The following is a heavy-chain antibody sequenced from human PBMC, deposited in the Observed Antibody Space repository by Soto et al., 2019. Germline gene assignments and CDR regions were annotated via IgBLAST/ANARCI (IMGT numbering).Heavy chain of an antibody. J-gene: IGHJ3*01. D-gene: IGHD2-15*01. CDR1: GFIFSSYA. Sequence: QVQLVESGGGVVQPGRSLRLSCAASGFIFSSYAMHWVLQAPGKGLEWVAVISYDGSNKYYADSVKGRLTISRDNSKNTLYLQMNSLRAEDTAVYYCAREYGIGGAVFDFWGQGTMVTVSS. V-gene: IGHV3-30-3*01. CDR2: ISYDGSNK. CDR3: AREYGIGGAVFDF.